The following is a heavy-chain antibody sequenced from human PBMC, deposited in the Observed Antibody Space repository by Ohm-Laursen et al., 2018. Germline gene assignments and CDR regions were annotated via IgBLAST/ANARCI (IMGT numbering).Heavy chain of an antibody. CDR1: GFTFRTYW. D-gene: IGHD2-21*02. CDR2: ISTDGTIT. V-gene: IGHV3-74*01. CDR3: ARDINVVVTAAPDY. J-gene: IGHJ4*02. Sequence: SLRLSCAASGFTFRTYWMHWVRQAPGKGLVWVSRISTDGTITTYADSVKGRFTISRDNARNTLYLQMNSLRADDTAVYYCARDINVVVTAAPDYWGQGTLVTVSS.